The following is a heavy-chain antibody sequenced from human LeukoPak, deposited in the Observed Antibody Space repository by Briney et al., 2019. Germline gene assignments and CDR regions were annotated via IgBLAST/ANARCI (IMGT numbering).Heavy chain of an antibody. CDR1: GGSISSSSYY. CDR2: IYYSGST. CDR3: ARDSLTWLQSRTSWFDP. J-gene: IGHJ5*02. D-gene: IGHD5-24*01. Sequence: SETLSLTCTVSGGSISSSSYYWGWIRQPPGKGLEWIGSIYYSGSTYYNPSLKSRVTISVDSSKNQFSLRLSSVTAADTAVYYCARDSLTWLQSRTSWFDPWGQGTLVTVSS. V-gene: IGHV4-39*07.